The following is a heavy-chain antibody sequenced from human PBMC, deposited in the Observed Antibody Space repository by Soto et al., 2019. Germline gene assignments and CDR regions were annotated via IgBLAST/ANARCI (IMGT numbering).Heavy chain of an antibody. Sequence: SLRLSCAASGFTFTSYWMSWVRQAPGKGLEWVANLKQDGSEKYYVDSVKGRFTISRDNAKNSLYLQMNSLRAEDTAVYYCARDESYDILTGYYTPQRFDYWGQGTLVTVSS. CDR2: LKQDGSEK. CDR3: ARDESYDILTGYYTPQRFDY. CDR1: GFTFTSYW. V-gene: IGHV3-7*01. J-gene: IGHJ4*02. D-gene: IGHD3-9*01.